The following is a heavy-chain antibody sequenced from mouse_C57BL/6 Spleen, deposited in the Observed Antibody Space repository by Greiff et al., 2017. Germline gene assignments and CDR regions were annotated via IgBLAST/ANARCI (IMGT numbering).Heavy chain of an antibody. D-gene: IGHD2-1*01. CDR1: GYTFTGYW. CDR3: ARRIYGNYEGRYYFDY. Sequence: QVQLQQSGAELMKPGASVKLSCKATGYTFTGYWIEWVKQRPGHGLEWIGEILPGSGSTNYNEKFKGKATFTADTSSNTAYMQLSSLTTEDSAIYYCARRIYGNYEGRYYFDYWGQGTTLTVSS. J-gene: IGHJ2*01. V-gene: IGHV1-9*01. CDR2: ILPGSGST.